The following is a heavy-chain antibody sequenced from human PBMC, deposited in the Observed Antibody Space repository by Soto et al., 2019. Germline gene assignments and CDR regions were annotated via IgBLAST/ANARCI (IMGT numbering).Heavy chain of an antibody. V-gene: IGHV3-48*03. Sequence: EVQLVESGGGLGQPGGSLRLSCAASGFTFSSYEMNWVRQAPGKGLEWVSYISSSGSTIYYADSVKGRFTISRDNAKNSLYLQMNSLRAEDTAVYYCARVRSLKGYFDYWGQGTLVTVSS. J-gene: IGHJ4*02. CDR1: GFTFSSYE. CDR3: ARVRSLKGYFDY. CDR2: ISSSGSTI.